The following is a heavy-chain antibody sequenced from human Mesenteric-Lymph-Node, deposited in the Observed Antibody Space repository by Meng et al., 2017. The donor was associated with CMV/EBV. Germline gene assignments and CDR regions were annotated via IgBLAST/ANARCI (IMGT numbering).Heavy chain of an antibody. Sequence: SETLSLTCTVSGGSISSYYWSWIRQPPGKGLEWIGYIYYSGSTNYNPSLKSRVTISVDTSKNQFSLKLSSVTAADTAVYYCAREGLEQLDLDYWGQGTLVTVSS. CDR3: AREGLEQLDLDY. V-gene: IGHV4-59*01. D-gene: IGHD6-13*01. CDR1: GGSISSYY. CDR2: IYYSGST. J-gene: IGHJ4*02.